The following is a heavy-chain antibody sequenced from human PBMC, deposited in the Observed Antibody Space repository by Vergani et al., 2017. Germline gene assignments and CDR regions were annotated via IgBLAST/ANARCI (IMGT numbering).Heavy chain of an antibody. J-gene: IGHJ6*02. CDR3: AKNYYASSGYEHYYYGMDV. Sequence: EVQLLESGGGLVQPGGSLRLSCAASGFPFSSYAMSWVRQAPGKGLEWVSAISGSGGRTYYADSVKGRFTISRDNSKNTLYLQMNSLRAEETAVEYCAKNYYASSGYEHYYYGMDVWGQGTTVTVSS. CDR2: ISGSGGRT. V-gene: IGHV3-23*01. D-gene: IGHD3-22*01. CDR1: GFPFSSYA.